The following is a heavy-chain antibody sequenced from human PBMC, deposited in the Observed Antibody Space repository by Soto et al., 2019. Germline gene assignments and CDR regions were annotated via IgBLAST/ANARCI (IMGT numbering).Heavy chain of an antibody. CDR2: IYYSGST. J-gene: IGHJ4*02. Sequence: QVQLQESGPGLVKPSETLSLTCTVSGGSISSYYWSWIRQPPGKGLEWVGYIYYSGSTNYNPSLKSRVTISVDTSKNQFSLKLSSVPAADTAVYYCAREGMVRGVSSERGFDYWGQGTLVTVSS. CDR3: AREGMVRGVSSERGFDY. CDR1: GGSISSYY. V-gene: IGHV4-59*01. D-gene: IGHD3-10*01.